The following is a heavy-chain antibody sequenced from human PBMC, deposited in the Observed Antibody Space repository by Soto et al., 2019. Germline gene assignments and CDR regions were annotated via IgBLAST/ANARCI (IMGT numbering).Heavy chain of an antibody. Sequence: ASVKVSCKDSGYTFTSYGISWVRQAPGQGLEWMGWISAYNGNTNYAQKLQGRVTMTTDTSTSTAYMELRSLRSDDTAVYYCARRRLIDVPTDYWGQGTLVTVSS. CDR3: ARRRLIDVPTDY. D-gene: IGHD6-6*01. V-gene: IGHV1-18*01. J-gene: IGHJ4*02. CDR1: GYTFTSYG. CDR2: ISAYNGNT.